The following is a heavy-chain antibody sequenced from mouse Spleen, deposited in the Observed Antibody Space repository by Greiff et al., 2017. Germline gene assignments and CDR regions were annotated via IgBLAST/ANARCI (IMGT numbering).Heavy chain of an antibody. J-gene: IGHJ1*03. V-gene: IGHV1-69*01. CDR1: GYTFTSYW. CDR3: ARWGRYFDV. Sequence: QVQLQQPGAELVMPGASVKLSCKASGYTFTSYWMHWVKQRPGQGLEWIGEIDPSDSYTNYNQKFKGKATLTVDKSSSTAYMQLSSLTSEDSAVYYCARWGRYFDVWGTGTTVTVSS. CDR2: IDPSDSYT.